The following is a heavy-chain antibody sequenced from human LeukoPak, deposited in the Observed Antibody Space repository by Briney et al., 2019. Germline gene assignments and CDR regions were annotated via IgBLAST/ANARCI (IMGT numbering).Heavy chain of an antibody. J-gene: IGHJ4*02. CDR3: ARVISGSWLWF. V-gene: IGHV1-69*04. D-gene: IGHD6-13*01. Sequence: SVKVSFKAPGRTFSSYAISWVRHAPGHCLLWMGRIIPTLEIANYAQKFQGRVPITADKSTSTAYMELSSLRPEDTAVYYCARVISGSWLWFWGQGTLVTVFS. CDR1: GRTFSSYA. CDR2: IIPTLEIA.